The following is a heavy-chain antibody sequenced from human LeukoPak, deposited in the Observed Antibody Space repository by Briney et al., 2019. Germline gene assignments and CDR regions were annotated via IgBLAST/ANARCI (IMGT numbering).Heavy chain of an antibody. Sequence: SETLSLTCTVPGGSISSSSYYSGWIRQPPGKGLEWIGSIYYSGWTYYNPSLKSRDTISVDTSKHQFSLKVSSVTAADRAVYDCARGAYCSSINCYGFGYWGQGT. D-gene: IGHD2-2*01. CDR1: GGSISSSSYY. CDR2: IYYSGWT. CDR3: ARGAYCSSINCYGFGY. V-gene: IGHV4-39*01. J-gene: IGHJ4*02.